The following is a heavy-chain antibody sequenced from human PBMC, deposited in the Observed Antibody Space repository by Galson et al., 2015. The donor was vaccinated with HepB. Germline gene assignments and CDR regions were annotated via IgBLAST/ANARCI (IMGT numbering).Heavy chain of an antibody. CDR3: ARREYCSNSSYYRGYYSYYMDV. D-gene: IGHD2-2*01. CDR2: FDPEHGEA. CDR1: GDTLTNLS. Sequence: SVKVSCKVSGDTLTNLSMHWVRQGPEKGLEWMGGFDPEHGEAIYAQQFQGRVTMTEDTSTDTAYMVLSSLRSEDTAVYYCARREYCSNSSYYRGYYSYYMDVRGKGTTVTVSS. J-gene: IGHJ6*03. V-gene: IGHV1-24*01.